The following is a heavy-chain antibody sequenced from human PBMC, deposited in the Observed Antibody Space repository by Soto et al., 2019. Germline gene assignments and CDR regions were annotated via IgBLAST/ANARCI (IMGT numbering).Heavy chain of an antibody. D-gene: IGHD1-20*01. CDR1: GYTFASYG. CDR2: VSTYSPKT. J-gene: IGHJ4*02. CDR3: ARDWSGGMNIIADS. Sequence: QVQLVQSGAEVKKPGASVKVSCKASGYTFASYGISWLRQAPGQGLEWLGWVSTYSPKTVYAQKFQGRVTMTTDTSTTTAYMELTSLTSNDTAVYYCARDWSGGMNIIADSWGPGTLVTVSS. V-gene: IGHV1-18*01.